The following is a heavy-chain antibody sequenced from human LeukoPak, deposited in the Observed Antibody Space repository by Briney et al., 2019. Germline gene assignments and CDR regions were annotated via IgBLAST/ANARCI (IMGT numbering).Heavy chain of an antibody. CDR3: AGSRVGATVGFDY. D-gene: IGHD1-26*01. Sequence: GSLRLSCLTSGFTFVNASMSWVRQPPGKGLEWIGYIYYNGRTKYNPSLKSRVTISVDTSKNQFSLKLSSVTAADTAVYYCAGSRVGATVGFDYWGQGTLVTVSS. CDR1: GFTFVNAS. CDR2: IYYNGRT. V-gene: IGHV4-59*01. J-gene: IGHJ4*02.